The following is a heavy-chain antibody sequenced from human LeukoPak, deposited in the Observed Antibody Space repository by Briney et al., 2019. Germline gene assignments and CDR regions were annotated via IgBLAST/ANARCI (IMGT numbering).Heavy chain of an antibody. Sequence: VPCPTLVSPTPTLTLTCIFTGCARNASGEGMGWIRQPPAKALEWLARSDWDEDKRFSPSMKSRLTITKDTSKNQVVLTMTNIDPVDTATYYCALRYPKWFGELYSYWGQGTLVTVSS. CDR2: SDWDEDK. J-gene: IGHJ4*02. CDR3: ALRYPKWFGELYSY. V-gene: IGHV2-5*02. CDR1: GCARNASGEG. D-gene: IGHD3-10*01.